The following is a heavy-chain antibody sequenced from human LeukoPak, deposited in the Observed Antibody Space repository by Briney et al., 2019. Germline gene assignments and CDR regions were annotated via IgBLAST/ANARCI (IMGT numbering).Heavy chain of an antibody. CDR2: ISSTSSYI. Sequence: GGSLRLSCAASGFTFSSYSMNWVRQAPGKGLDWVSSISSTSSYIYYADSVKGRFTISRDKAKNSLYLQMNSLRAEDTAVYYCARGRLDYGDYLNWFDPWGQGTLVTVSS. CDR3: ARGRLDYGDYLNWFDP. D-gene: IGHD4-17*01. J-gene: IGHJ5*02. V-gene: IGHV3-21*01. CDR1: GFTFSSYS.